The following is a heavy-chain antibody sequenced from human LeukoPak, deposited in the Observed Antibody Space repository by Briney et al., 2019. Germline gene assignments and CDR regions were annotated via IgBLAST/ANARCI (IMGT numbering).Heavy chain of an antibody. CDR3: ARTPETGTIISVAFDI. CDR2: IYITGST. J-gene: IGHJ3*02. CDR1: GGSISNYY. V-gene: IGHV4-4*07. D-gene: IGHD1-7*01. Sequence: KSSETLSLTCTVSGGSISNYYWSWIRQPAGKGLEWIGRIYITGSTNYNPSLKSRVTMSIDTSKNQFSLKLRSVTAADTAVYYCARTPETGTIISVAFDIWGQGTMVTVSS.